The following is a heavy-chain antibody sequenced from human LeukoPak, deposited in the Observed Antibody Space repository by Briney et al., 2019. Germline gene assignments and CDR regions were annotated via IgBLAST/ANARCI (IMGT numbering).Heavy chain of an antibody. CDR3: ARHGWYLPFG. CDR2: IYYSGST. J-gene: IGHJ4*02. V-gene: IGHV4-39*01. Sequence: NPSETLSLTCTVSGGSISSSSYYWGWIRQPPGKGLEWIGSIYYSGSTYYNPSLKSRVTISVDTSKNQFSLKLSSVTAADTAVYYCARHGWYLPFGWGQGTLVTVSS. CDR1: GGSISSSSYY. D-gene: IGHD6-19*01.